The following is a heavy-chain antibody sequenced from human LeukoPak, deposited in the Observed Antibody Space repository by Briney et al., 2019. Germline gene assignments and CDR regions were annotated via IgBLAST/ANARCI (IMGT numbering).Heavy chain of an antibody. CDR2: INPNSGGT. D-gene: IGHD3-10*01. V-gene: IGHV1-2*02. J-gene: IGHJ4*02. CDR3: ARGYYYGSGSYYFF. Sequence: ASVKVSCKTSGYTFTGYYMHWVRQAPGQGLEWMGWINPNSGGTNYAQKFQGRVTMTRDTSISTAYMELSRLRSDDTAVYYCARGYYYGSGSYYFFWGQGTLVTVSS. CDR1: GYTFTGYY.